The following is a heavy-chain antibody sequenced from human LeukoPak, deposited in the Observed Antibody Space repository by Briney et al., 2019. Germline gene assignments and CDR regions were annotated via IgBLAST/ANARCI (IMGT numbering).Heavy chain of an antibody. D-gene: IGHD2-21*02. CDR2: IYYSGST. Sequence: ASEALSLTCTVSGGSISSSSYYWGWIRQPPGKGLEWIGSIYYSGSTYYNPSLKSRVTISVDTSKNQFSLKLSSVTAADTAVYYCARDLAYCGGDRYSLYYFDYWGQGTLVTVSS. J-gene: IGHJ4*02. CDR3: ARDLAYCGGDRYSLYYFDY. CDR1: GGSISSSSYY. V-gene: IGHV4-39*07.